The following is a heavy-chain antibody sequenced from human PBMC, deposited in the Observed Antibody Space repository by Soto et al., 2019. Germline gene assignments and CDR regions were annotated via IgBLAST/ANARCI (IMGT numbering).Heavy chain of an antibody. Sequence: PSQTLSLTCTVSGGSISSGVYYWSWIGHHPGKGLEWIGYIYYSGITYYNPSLKSRVTISVDTSKNQFSLKLSSVTAADTAVYYCARDVRGGYSYVPRFPSPSWFDPWGQGALVTVSS. D-gene: IGHD5-18*01. CDR1: GGSISSGVYY. J-gene: IGHJ5*02. V-gene: IGHV4-31*03. CDR3: ARDVRGGYSYVPRFPSPSWFDP. CDR2: IYYSGIT.